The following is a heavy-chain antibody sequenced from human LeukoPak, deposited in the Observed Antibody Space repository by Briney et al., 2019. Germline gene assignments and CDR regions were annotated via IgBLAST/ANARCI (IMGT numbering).Heavy chain of an antibody. D-gene: IGHD3-3*01. CDR2: IKLDGSEK. CDR1: GFTFGKYW. J-gene: IGHJ4*02. CDR3: ARDQYDTWSRRGNFDS. Sequence: GGSLRLSCVTSGFTFGKYWMSWVRQAPGKGLEWVANIKLDGSEKSYVDSVKGRFTISRDNTKNSLYLQMNSLRVEDTAVFYCARDQYDTWSRRGNFDSWGQGTLVIVSS. V-gene: IGHV3-7*03.